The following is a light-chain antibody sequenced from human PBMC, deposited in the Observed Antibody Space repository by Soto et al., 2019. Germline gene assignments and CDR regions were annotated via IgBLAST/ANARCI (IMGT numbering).Light chain of an antibody. CDR2: WAS. Sequence: DIVMTQSPDSLAVSLVERATIHFKSSXSVXYISNNKNYLDWYXQKXGKPPKXXXYWASTRESGVPERFSGSGSGTDFTLTISSLQAEDVELYYCQQYYSNPRTFGQGTKVDIK. V-gene: IGKV4-1*01. CDR3: QQYYSNPRT. CDR1: XSVXYISNNKNY. J-gene: IGKJ1*01.